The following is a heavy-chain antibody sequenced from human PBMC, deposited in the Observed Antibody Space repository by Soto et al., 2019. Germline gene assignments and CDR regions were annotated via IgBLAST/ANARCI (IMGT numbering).Heavy chain of an antibody. V-gene: IGHV3-9*01. CDR1: GFTFDDYA. CDR3: AKDIRGYCSSTSCSMGEFDY. CDR2: ISWNSGSI. J-gene: IGHJ4*02. D-gene: IGHD2-2*01. Sequence: GGSLRLSCAASGFTFDDYAMHWVRQAPGKGLEWVSGISWNSGSIGYADSVKGRFTISRDNAKNSLYLQMNSLRAEDTALYYCAKDIRGYCSSTSCSMGEFDYWGQGTLVTVSS.